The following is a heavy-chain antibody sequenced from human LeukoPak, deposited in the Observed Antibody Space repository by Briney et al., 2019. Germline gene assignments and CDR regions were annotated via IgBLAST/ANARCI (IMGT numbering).Heavy chain of an antibody. J-gene: IGHJ4*02. CDR3: AKGRYCSSTSCPFDY. V-gene: IGHV3-23*01. D-gene: IGHD2-2*01. CDR1: GFTFSSYS. CDR2: ISGSGGST. Sequence: GGSLRLSCAASGFTFSSYSMNWVRQAPGKGLEWVSAISGSGGSTYYADSVKGRFTISRDNSKNTLYLQMNSLRAEDTAVYYCAKGRYCSSTSCPFDYWGQGTLVTVSS.